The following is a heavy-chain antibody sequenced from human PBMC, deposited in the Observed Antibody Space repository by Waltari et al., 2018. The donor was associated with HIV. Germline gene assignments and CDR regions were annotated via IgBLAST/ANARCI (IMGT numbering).Heavy chain of an antibody. D-gene: IGHD6-19*01. CDR1: GYTFTGYY. V-gene: IGHV1-2*02. Sequence: QVQLVQSGAEVKKPGASVKVSCKASGYTFTGYYMHWVRQAPGQGLEWMGWINPNSGGTNYAQKFQGRVTITRDTSISTAYMELSRLRSDDTAVYYCARDWQQWLVRGGAFDIWGQGTMVTVSS. J-gene: IGHJ3*02. CDR3: ARDWQQWLVRGGAFDI. CDR2: INPNSGGT.